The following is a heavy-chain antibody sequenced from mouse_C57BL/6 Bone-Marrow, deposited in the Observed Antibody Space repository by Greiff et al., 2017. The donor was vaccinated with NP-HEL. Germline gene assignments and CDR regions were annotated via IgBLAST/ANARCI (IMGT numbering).Heavy chain of an antibody. Sequence: VQLQQSGPGLVQPSQSLSITCTVSGFSLTSYGVHWVRQSPGKGLEWLGVIWSGGSTDYNAAFISRLSISKDNSKSQVFFKMNSLQADDTAIYYCARRGSYYYGSSYWFAYWGQGTLVTVSA. CDR1: GFSLTSYG. D-gene: IGHD1-1*01. J-gene: IGHJ3*01. V-gene: IGHV2-2*01. CDR2: IWSGGST. CDR3: ARRGSYYYGSSYWFAY.